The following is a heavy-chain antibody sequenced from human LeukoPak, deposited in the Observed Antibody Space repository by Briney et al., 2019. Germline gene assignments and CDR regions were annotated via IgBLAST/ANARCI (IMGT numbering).Heavy chain of an antibody. CDR1: GYRFSSYW. CDR2: IYPGGSET. CDR3: ARASRDGYNQNFDH. D-gene: IGHD5-24*01. V-gene: IGHV5-51*01. Sequence: GESLKISCKSLGYRFSSYWNAWVRPRPGKGLEWMGIIYPGGSETRYDPSFQGQVTISADSSTSTAYLQWSSLRASDTAMYYCARASRDGYNQNFDHWGQGTLVTVSS. J-gene: IGHJ4*02.